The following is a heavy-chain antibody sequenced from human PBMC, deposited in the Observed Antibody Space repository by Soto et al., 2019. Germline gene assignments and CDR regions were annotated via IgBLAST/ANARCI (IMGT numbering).Heavy chain of an antibody. D-gene: IGHD3-22*01. CDR1: GFTFSSYD. CDR2: IGTAGDT. CDR3: AKEADISGYYPDY. V-gene: IGHV3-13*04. Sequence: PGGSLRLSCAASGFTFSSYDMHWVRQATGKGLEWVSAIGTAGDTYYPGSVKGRFTISRDTSKNTLYLQLDSLRAEDTAVYYCAKEADISGYYPDYWGQGTQVTVSS. J-gene: IGHJ4*02.